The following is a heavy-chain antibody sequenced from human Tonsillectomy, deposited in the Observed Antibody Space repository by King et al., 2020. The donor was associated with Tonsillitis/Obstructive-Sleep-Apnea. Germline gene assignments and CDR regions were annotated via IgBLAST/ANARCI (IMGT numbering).Heavy chain of an antibody. CDR2: IKQDGSEK. V-gene: IGHV3-7*04. D-gene: IGHD6-13*01. J-gene: IGHJ5*02. CDR1: GFTFSSYW. CDR3: ARGWYGNWFDP. Sequence: VQLVESGGGLVQPGGSLRLSCAASGFTFSSYWMSWVRQAPGKGLEWVANIKQDGSEKYYVDSVKGRFTISRDDAKNSLYLQMNSLRAEDTAVYYCARGWYGNWFDPWGQGTLVTVSS.